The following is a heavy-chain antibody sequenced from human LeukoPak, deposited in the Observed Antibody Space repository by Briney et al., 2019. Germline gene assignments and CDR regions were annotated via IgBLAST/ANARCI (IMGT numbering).Heavy chain of an antibody. Sequence: GGSLRLSCAASGFTFRNYWMSWVRQASGKGLEGVANIKQDGSEKYYVDSVKGRFTISRDNAKNSLYLQMNSLRPEDTAVYYCARDSYTSGWYGAYWGQGTLVTVSS. V-gene: IGHV3-7*01. J-gene: IGHJ4*02. D-gene: IGHD6-19*01. CDR3: ARDSYTSGWYGAY. CDR1: GFTFRNYW. CDR2: IKQDGSEK.